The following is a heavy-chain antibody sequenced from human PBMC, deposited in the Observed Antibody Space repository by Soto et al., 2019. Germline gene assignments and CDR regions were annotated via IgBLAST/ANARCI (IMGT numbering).Heavy chain of an antibody. Sequence: SETLSLTCGVSGYSISSNNWWNWVRQPPGKGLEWIGEIHHSGSTNYNPSLKSRVTISVDKSKNQFSLKLNSVTAADTAVYYCARARQYCSSSSCYLDPWGQGTLVTVSS. CDR1: GYSISSNNW. J-gene: IGHJ5*02. D-gene: IGHD2-2*01. CDR3: ARARQYCSSSSCYLDP. V-gene: IGHV4-4*02. CDR2: IHHSGST.